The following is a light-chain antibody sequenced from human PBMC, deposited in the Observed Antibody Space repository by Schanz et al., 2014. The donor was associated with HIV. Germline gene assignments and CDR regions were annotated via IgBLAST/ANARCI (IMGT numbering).Light chain of an antibody. Sequence: EIVMTQSPATLSVSPGERATLSCRASQSVSSDLAWYQQKLGQAPRLLIYGASSRAAGTPDRFSGSGSGSDFTLTINRLEPEDFAVYYCQQYNNSPRTFGQGTKVEIK. CDR2: GAS. V-gene: IGKV3D-15*01. J-gene: IGKJ1*01. CDR3: QQYNNSPRT. CDR1: QSVSSD.